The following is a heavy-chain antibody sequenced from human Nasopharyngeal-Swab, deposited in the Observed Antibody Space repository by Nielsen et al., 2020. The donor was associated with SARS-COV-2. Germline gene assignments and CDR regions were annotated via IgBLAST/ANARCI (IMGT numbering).Heavy chain of an antibody. CDR1: GGSFSDNY. J-gene: IGHJ6*03. D-gene: IGHD3-10*01. Sequence: SETLSLTCAVSGGSFSDNYWNWVRQSPGKGLEWIGEISHLGATNYKSSLKSRVVLSVDSSKSQFSLRLTSVTAADTGVYYCVRGYRTWSFPSSYYYYHMDVWGQGTTVTVSS. CDR2: ISHLGAT. CDR3: VRGYRTWSFPSSYYYYHMDV. V-gene: IGHV4-34*01.